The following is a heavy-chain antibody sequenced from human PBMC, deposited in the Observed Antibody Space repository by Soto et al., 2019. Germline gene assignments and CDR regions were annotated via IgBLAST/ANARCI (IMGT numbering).Heavy chain of an antibody. Sequence: SETLSLTCTVSGGSVSSGRYYWSWIRQPPGKGLEWIGYIYYSGSTNYNPSLKSRVTISVDTSKNQLSLKLSSVTAADTAVYYCARDLSISDSSGWYPYYYYGMDVWGQGTTVTVSS. CDR1: GGSVSSGRYY. CDR3: ARDLSISDSSGWYPYYYYGMDV. D-gene: IGHD6-19*01. CDR2: IYYSGST. V-gene: IGHV4-61*01. J-gene: IGHJ6*02.